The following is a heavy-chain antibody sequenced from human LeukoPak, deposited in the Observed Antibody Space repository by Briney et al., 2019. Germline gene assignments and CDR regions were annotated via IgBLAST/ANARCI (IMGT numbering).Heavy chain of an antibody. J-gene: IGHJ3*02. V-gene: IGHV4-39*07. Sequence: SETLSLTCTVSGGSISSSSYYWGWIRQPPGMGLEWIGSIYYSGSTYYNPSLKSRVTISVDTSKNQFSLKLSSVTAADTAVYYCARTEGVAAAFDIWGQGTMVTVSS. CDR2: IYYSGST. CDR3: ARTEGVAAAFDI. CDR1: GGSISSSSYY. D-gene: IGHD3-3*01.